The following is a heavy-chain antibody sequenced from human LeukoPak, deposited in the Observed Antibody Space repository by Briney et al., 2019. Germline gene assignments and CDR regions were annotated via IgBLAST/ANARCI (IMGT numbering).Heavy chain of an antibody. CDR3: ARLWKHCGGDCYLKGSYQGYFDY. D-gene: IGHD2-21*02. V-gene: IGHV5-51*01. J-gene: IGHJ4*02. CDR2: IYPGDSDT. CDR1: GYSFTSYW. Sequence: GESLKISCKGSGYSFTSYWIGWVRQMPGKGLEWMGIIYPGDSDTRYSPSFQGQVTIPADKSISTAYLQWSSLKASDTAMYYCARLWKHCGGDCYLKGSYQGYFDYWGQGTLVTVSS.